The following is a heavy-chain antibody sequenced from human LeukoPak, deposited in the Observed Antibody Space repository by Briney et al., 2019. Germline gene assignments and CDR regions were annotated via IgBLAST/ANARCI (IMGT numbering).Heavy chain of an antibody. J-gene: IGHJ4*02. D-gene: IGHD2-15*01. CDR2: ISGSGGST. CDR3: AKDRYCSGGSCYSGLDY. CDR1: GFTFSSYA. V-gene: IGHV3-23*01. Sequence: PGGSLRLSCAASGFTFSSYAMSWVRQAPGKGLEWVSAISGSGGSTYYAGSVKGRFTISRDNSKNTLYLQMNSLRAEDTAVYYCAKDRYCSGGSCYSGLDYWGQGTLVTVSS.